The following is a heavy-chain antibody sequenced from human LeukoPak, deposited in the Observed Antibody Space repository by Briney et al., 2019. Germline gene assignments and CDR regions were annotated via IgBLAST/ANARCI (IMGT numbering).Heavy chain of an antibody. CDR1: GGSFSGYY. J-gene: IGHJ5*02. Sequence: SETLSLTCAVYGGSFSGYYWSWIRQPPGKGLEWIGEINHSGSTNYNPSLKSRVTISVDTSKNQFSLEQRSVTAGDTAVYDCARLVRSTSLTIFGVVLSFDPWGQGTLVTVSS. CDR3: ARLVRSTSLTIFGVVLSFDP. CDR2: INHSGST. V-gene: IGHV4-34*01. D-gene: IGHD3-3*01.